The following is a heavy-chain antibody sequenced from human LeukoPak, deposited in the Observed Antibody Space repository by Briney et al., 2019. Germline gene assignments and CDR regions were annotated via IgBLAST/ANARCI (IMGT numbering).Heavy chain of an antibody. CDR3: ARDINWDRGSDAFDI. V-gene: IGHV4-59*12. CDR1: GDSISSYF. CDR2: LYYSGRT. Sequence: SETLSLTCTVSGDSISSYFWCWIRQPPGKGLEWIGCLYYSGRTNYSPSLTSRVTLSADTSKNQFSLKLSSVTAADTAVYYCARDINWDRGSDAFDIWGQGTMVTVSS. D-gene: IGHD1/OR15-1a*01. J-gene: IGHJ3*02.